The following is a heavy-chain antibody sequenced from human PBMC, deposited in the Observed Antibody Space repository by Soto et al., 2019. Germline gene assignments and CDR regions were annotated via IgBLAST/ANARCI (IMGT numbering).Heavy chain of an antibody. Sequence: SETLSLTCIVSGCSVYSNGHYWGWIRQPPGKGLEWIGSIDNNGVTNYNSSLKSRVTISRDTSKNQFSLRLTSVTAADTAVYYCGKILVGATGHTDADSWGPGTLVTVSS. CDR3: GKILVGATGHTDADS. CDR2: IDNNGVT. J-gene: IGHJ4*02. D-gene: IGHD2-15*01. CDR1: GCSVYSNGHY. V-gene: IGHV4-39*01.